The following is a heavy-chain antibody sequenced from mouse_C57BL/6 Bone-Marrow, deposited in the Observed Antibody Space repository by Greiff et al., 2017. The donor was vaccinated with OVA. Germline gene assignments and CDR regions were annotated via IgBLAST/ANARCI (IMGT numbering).Heavy chain of an antibody. CDR3: ARHSRVTTEYFDV. Sequence: QVQLKESGAELVKPGASVKISCKASGYAFSSYWMNWVKQRPGKGLEWIGQIYPGDGDTNYNGKFKGKATLTADKSSSTAYMQLSSLTSEDSAVYFCARHSRVTTEYFDVWGTGTTVTVSS. D-gene: IGHD2-1*01. J-gene: IGHJ1*03. V-gene: IGHV1-80*01. CDR2: IYPGDGDT. CDR1: GYAFSSYW.